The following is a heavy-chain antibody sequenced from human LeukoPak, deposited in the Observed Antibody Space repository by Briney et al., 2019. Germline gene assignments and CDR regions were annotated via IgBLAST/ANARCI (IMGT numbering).Heavy chain of an antibody. CDR3: AKVRQFTAATGTGLDY. V-gene: IGHV3-33*03. J-gene: IGHJ4*02. CDR2: IWHDGSIK. CDR1: GLTFSNYG. Sequence: GRSLRLSCAASGLTFSNYGMHWVRQTPGKGLDWVAVIWHDGSIKYYADSVRGRFTISRDNSMNTVYLQMNSLRAEDTAVYYCAKVRQFTAATGTGLDYWGQGTLVTVSS. D-gene: IGHD6-13*01.